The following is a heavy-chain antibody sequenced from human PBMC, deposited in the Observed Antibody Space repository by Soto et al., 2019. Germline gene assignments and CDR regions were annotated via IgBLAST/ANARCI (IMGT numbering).Heavy chain of an antibody. CDR3: AHCTLHDYGDYDPGTSHVFDS. V-gene: IGHV2-5*02. Sequence: SGPTLVNPTQTLTLTCTFSGFSLNTSGVGVGWIRQPPGKALEWLALIYGDNDKRYSPSLKTRLTITKDTSKNQVVLTMTNMDPVDTSTYYCAHCTLHDYGDYDPGTSHVFDSWGQGTLVTVSS. CDR2: IYGDNDK. J-gene: IGHJ4*02. CDR1: GFSLNTSGVG. D-gene: IGHD4-17*01.